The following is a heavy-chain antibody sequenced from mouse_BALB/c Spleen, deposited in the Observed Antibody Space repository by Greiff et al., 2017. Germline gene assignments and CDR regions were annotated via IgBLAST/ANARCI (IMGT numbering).Heavy chain of an antibody. Sequence: VQLQQSGAELVRPGVSVKISCKGSGYTFTDYAMHWVKQSHAKSLEWIGVISTYYGDASYNQKFKGKATMTVDKSSSTAYMELARLTSEDSAIYYCARGVTGSADYWGQGTTLTVSS. J-gene: IGHJ2*01. D-gene: IGHD4-1*01. CDR3: ARGVTGSADY. V-gene: IGHV1S137*01. CDR1: GYTFTDYA. CDR2: ISTYYGDA.